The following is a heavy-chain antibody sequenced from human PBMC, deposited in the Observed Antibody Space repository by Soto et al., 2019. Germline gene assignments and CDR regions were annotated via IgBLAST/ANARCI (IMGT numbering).Heavy chain of an antibody. CDR2: IYYSGST. D-gene: IGHD3-3*01. J-gene: IGHJ6*02. CDR3: ARRSVLRFLEWSDYGMDV. Sequence: SETLSLTCTVSGGSISSSSYYWGWIRQPPGKGLEWIGSIYYSGSTYYNPSLKSRVTISVDTSKNQFSLKLSSVTAADTAVYYCARRSVLRFLEWSDYGMDVWGQGTTVTAP. CDR1: GGSISSSSYY. V-gene: IGHV4-39*01.